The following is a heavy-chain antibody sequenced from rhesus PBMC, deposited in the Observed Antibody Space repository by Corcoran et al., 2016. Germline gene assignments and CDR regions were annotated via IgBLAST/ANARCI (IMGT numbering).Heavy chain of an antibody. J-gene: IGHJ4*01. CDR1: GYSISSGYG. CDR3: ARDGDYFYFDY. V-gene: IGHV4-127*01. Sequence: QVQLQESGPGLVKPSETLSLTCAVSGYSISSGYGWSWIRQPPGKGLEWIGYIGGRSGSTNHNPPLKGRVTISKDTSKNQFSLKLSSVTAADTAVYYCARDGDYFYFDYWGQGVLVTVSS. D-gene: IGHD1-44*01. CDR2: IGGRSGST.